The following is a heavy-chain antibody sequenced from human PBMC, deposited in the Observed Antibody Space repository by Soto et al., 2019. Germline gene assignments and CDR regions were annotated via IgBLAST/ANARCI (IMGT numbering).Heavy chain of an antibody. CDR1: GFTFSNYG. Sequence: QVQLVESGGGVVQPGRSLRLSGAASGFTFSNYGMHWVRQAPGKGLEWVAVISYDGSNKYYADSVKGRFTISRDNSKNTLYLQMNSLRAEDTAVYYCAKDLLRYFDWSPLDYWGQGTLVTVSS. CDR2: ISYDGSNK. J-gene: IGHJ4*02. V-gene: IGHV3-30*18. D-gene: IGHD3-9*01. CDR3: AKDLLRYFDWSPLDY.